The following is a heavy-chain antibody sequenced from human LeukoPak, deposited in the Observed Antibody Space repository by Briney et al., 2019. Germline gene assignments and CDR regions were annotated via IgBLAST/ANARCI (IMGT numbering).Heavy chain of an antibody. J-gene: IGHJ6*02. CDR1: GFTFSSYA. CDR3: AKLAPDCSGISCYKGLNPLHYGMDV. V-gene: IGHV3-23*01. D-gene: IGHD2-2*02. CDR2: ISGSGGST. Sequence: PGGSLRLSCIVSGFTFSSYAMSWVRQAPGKGLEWVSGISGSGGSTYYADSLKGRFTISRDNSKNTLYLQMNSLRAEDTAVYYCAKLAPDCSGISCYKGLNPLHYGMDVWGQGTTVTVSS.